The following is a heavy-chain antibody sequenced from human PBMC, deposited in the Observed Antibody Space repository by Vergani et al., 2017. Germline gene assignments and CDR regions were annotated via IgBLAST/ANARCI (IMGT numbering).Heavy chain of an antibody. J-gene: IGHJ4*02. V-gene: IGHV5-51*01. D-gene: IGHD1-1*01. CDR1: EYSFGNYW. CDR2: IYPADSDT. Sequence: EVELVQSGPEMRKPGESLKISCKGSEYSFGNYWIGWVRQMPGKGLEWMGIIYPADSDTRYSPSFQGQVTISADKSISTALLQWDSLKASDTALHYCARHTTYTDSWGQGTLVTVSS. CDR3: ARHTTYTDS.